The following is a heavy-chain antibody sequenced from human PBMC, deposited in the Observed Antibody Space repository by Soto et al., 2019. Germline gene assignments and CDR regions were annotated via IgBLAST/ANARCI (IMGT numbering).Heavy chain of an antibody. D-gene: IGHD2-21*02. CDR1: GFTFSSYA. CDR3: ARDEYCGGDCPTDY. J-gene: IGHJ4*02. V-gene: IGHV3-30-3*01. CDR2: ISYDGSNK. Sequence: GGSLRLSCAASGFTFSSYAMHWVRQAPGKGLEWVAVISYDGSNKYYADSVKGRFTISRDNSKNTLYLQMNSLRAEDTAVYYCARDEYCGGDCPTDYWGQGTLVTVSS.